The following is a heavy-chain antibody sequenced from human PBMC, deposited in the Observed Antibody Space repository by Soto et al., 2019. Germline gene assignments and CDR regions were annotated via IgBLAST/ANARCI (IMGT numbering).Heavy chain of an antibody. CDR2: VKSRADGGTT. J-gene: IGHJ4*02. V-gene: IGHV3-15*01. CDR1: GFTFTDAW. D-gene: IGHD3-3*01. Sequence: PGGSLRLSCAASGFTFTDAWMSWVRQAPGKGLEWVGHVKSRADGGTTDYGAPVKGRFTISRDDSKDAVYLQMNGLQTEDTAIYYCATDEWSWGQGTLVTVSS. CDR3: ATDEWS.